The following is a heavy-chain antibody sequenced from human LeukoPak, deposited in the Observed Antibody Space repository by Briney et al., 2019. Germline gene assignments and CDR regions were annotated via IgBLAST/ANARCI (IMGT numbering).Heavy chain of an antibody. V-gene: IGHV4-34*01. CDR2: INHSGST. CDR3: ARLGNFWSGYLDY. CDR1: GGSFSGYY. Sequence: SETLSLTCAVYGGSFSGYYWSWIRQPPGKGLEWIGEINHSGSTNYNPSLKSRVTISVDTSKNQFSLKLSSVTAADTAVYYCARLGNFWSGYLDYWGQGTLVTVSS. D-gene: IGHD3-3*01. J-gene: IGHJ4*02.